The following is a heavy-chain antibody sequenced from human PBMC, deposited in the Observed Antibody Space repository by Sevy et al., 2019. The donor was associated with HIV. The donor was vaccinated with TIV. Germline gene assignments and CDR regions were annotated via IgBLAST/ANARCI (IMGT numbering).Heavy chain of an antibody. CDR1: GFSLSTSRVG. Sequence: SCPTLVNPTQTLTLTCTFSGFSLSTSRVGVGGIRQPPGKAVEWLALIYWDDDKRYSPSLKSRLTITKDTSKIQVVLTMTNMDPVDSATYYCADSRGLAHRSDAFDIWGQGTMVTVSS. CDR3: ADSRGLAHRSDAFDI. J-gene: IGHJ3*02. CDR2: IYWDDDK. V-gene: IGHV2-5*02.